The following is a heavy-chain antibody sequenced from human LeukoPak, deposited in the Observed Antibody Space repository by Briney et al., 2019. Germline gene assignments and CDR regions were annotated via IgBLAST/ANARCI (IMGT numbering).Heavy chain of an antibody. CDR1: GYTFSSYG. Sequence: GASVKVSCKASGYTFSSYGISWVRQAPGQGLEWMGWINPNSGGTNYAQKFQGRVTMTRDTSISTAYMELSRLRSDDTAVYYCARDVATVVTPEAEYFQHWGQGTLVTVSS. D-gene: IGHD4-23*01. V-gene: IGHV1-2*02. CDR2: INPNSGGT. J-gene: IGHJ1*01. CDR3: ARDVATVVTPEAEYFQH.